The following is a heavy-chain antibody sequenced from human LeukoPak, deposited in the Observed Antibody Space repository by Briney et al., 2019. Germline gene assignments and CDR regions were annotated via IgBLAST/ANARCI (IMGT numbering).Heavy chain of an antibody. CDR1: GFTVSSNY. CDR3: ARTSTVLKPFDY. J-gene: IGHJ4*02. D-gene: IGHD4-17*01. CDR2: FYSGGTT. Sequence: GGSLRLSCAASGFTVSSNYMSWVRQAPGKGLEWVSVFYSGGTTYYADSVRGRFTISRDSSKNTLYLQMNNLRADDTAMYFCARTSTVLKPFDYWGQGTLVTVSS. V-gene: IGHV3-53*01.